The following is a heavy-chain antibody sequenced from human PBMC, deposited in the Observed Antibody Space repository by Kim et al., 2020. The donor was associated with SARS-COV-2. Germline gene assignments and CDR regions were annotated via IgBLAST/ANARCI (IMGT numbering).Heavy chain of an antibody. Sequence: GGSLRLSCAASGFTFSSYSMNWVRQAPGKGLEWVSYISSSSSTIYYADSVKGRFTISRDNAKNSLYLQMNSLRDEDTAVYYCARVLIARRGYYYYYGMDVWGQGTTVTVSS. D-gene: IGHD3-16*01. CDR1: GFTFSSYS. CDR3: ARVLIARRGYYYYYGMDV. V-gene: IGHV3-48*02. J-gene: IGHJ6*02. CDR2: ISSSSSTI.